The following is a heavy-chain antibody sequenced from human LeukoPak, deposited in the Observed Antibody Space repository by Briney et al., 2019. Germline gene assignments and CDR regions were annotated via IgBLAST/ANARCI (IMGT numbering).Heavy chain of an antibody. CDR3: ARDHRIGNWFDP. J-gene: IGHJ5*02. V-gene: IGHV1-46*01. CDR1: GYTFTSYY. D-gene: IGHD3-10*01. CDR2: INPSGGST. Sequence: ASVKVSCKASGYTFTSYYMHWVRQAPGQGLEWMGIINPSGGSTSYAQKFQGRVTMTRDMSTSTVYMELSSLRSEDTAVYYCARDHRIGNWFDPWGQGTLVTVSS.